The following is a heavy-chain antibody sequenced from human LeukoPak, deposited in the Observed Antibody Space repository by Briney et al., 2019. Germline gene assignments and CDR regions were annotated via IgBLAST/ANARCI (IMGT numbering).Heavy chain of an antibody. CDR1: GYTFTSYG. CDR2: IIAYNGNT. V-gene: IGHV1-18*01. J-gene: IGHJ4*02. CDR3: ARASSGSVLLWFGDVFDY. D-gene: IGHD3-10*01. Sequence: ASVKVSCKASGYTFTSYGISWVRQAPGQGLEWMGWIIAYNGNTNYAQKLQGRVTMTTDTSTSTAYMELRSLRSDDTAVYYCARASSGSVLLWFGDVFDYWGQGTLVTVSS.